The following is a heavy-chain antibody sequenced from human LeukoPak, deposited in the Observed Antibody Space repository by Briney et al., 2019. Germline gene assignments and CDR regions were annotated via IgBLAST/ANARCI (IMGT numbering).Heavy chain of an antibody. CDR2: ISAYNGNT. CDR1: GYTFTSYG. D-gene: IGHD1-26*01. Sequence: ASVKVSCKASGYTFTSYGISWVRQAPGQGLEWMGWISAYNGNTNYAQKFQGRVTMTRDTSISTAYMELSRLRSDDTAVYYCARVVGGPMDVWGKGTTVTVSS. J-gene: IGHJ6*03. CDR3: ARVVGGPMDV. V-gene: IGHV1-18*01.